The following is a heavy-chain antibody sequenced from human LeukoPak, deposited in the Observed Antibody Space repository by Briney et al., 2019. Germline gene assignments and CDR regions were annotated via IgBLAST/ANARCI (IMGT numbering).Heavy chain of an antibody. CDR2: SKRKIDGGTT. D-gene: IGHD2/OR15-2a*01. CDR1: GFTVSNTW. Sequence: PGGSLRLSCAASGFTVSNTWMNWVRQAPGKGLEWVGRSKRKIDGGTTEYAATVKGRFTISRDDSKNTLYLQMYSLRIEDTAVYYCTSDTLTTSDYAMDVWGQGTTVTVSS. J-gene: IGHJ6*02. V-gene: IGHV3-15*01. CDR3: TSDTLTTSDYAMDV.